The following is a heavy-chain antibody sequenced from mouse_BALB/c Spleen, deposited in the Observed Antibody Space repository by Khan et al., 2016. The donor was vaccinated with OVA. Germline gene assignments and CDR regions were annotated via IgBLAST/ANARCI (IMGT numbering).Heavy chain of an antibody. Sequence: EVQLVESGGGLVQPGGSRKLSCVASGFTFSSFGMHWVRQAPEKGLEWVAYISGASSTIYYTDTVMGRFTISRDNPKNTLFLQMTSLRSEDMAMYYCARSYFYGYYFDQWGQGTTLTVSS. V-gene: IGHV5-17*02. CDR2: ISGASSTI. CDR1: GFTFSSFG. D-gene: IGHD1-1*01. CDR3: ARSYFYGYYFDQ. J-gene: IGHJ2*01.